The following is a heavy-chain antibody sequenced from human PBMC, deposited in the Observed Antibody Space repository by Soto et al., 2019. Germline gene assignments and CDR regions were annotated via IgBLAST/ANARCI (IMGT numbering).Heavy chain of an antibody. V-gene: IGHV3-30-3*01. CDR2: ISYDGSNK. Sequence: QVQLVESGGGVVQPGRSLRLSCAASGFTFSSYAMHWARQAPGKGLEWVAVISYDGSNKYYADSVKGRFTISRDNSKNTLYLQMNSLRDEDTAVYYCASTMDVWGQGTTVTVSS. J-gene: IGHJ6*02. CDR1: GFTFSSYA. CDR3: ASTMDV.